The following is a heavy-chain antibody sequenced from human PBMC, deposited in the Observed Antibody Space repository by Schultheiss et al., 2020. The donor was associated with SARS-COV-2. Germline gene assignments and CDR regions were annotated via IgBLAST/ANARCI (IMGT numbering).Heavy chain of an antibody. CDR3: AREGPIFEVVNPFDY. D-gene: IGHD3-3*02. Sequence: SETLSLTCTVSGGSISSYYWSWIRQPAGKGLEWIGRIYTSGSTNYNPSLKSRVTMSVDTSKNQFSLKLSSVTAADTAVYYCAREGPIFEVVNPFDYWGQGTLVTVSS. CDR1: GGSISSYY. J-gene: IGHJ4*02. CDR2: IYTSGST. V-gene: IGHV4-4*07.